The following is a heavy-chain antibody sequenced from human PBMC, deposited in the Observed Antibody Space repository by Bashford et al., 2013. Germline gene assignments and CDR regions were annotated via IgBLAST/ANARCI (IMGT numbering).Heavy chain of an antibody. J-gene: IGHJ4*02. Sequence: GGSLRLSCAASGFTFSSYWMHWVRQVPGKGLVWVSRTNSDGSSTNYADSVKGRFTISRDNAKNTLYLQMNSLRAEDTAVYHCARAGVSTGNVMNYWGQGTLVTVSS. CDR3: ARAGVSTGNVMNY. V-gene: IGHV3-74*01. D-gene: IGHD3-9*01. CDR2: TNSDGSST. CDR1: GFTFSSYW.